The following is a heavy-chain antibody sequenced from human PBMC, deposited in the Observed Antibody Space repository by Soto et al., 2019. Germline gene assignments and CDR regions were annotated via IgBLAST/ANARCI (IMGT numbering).Heavy chain of an antibody. D-gene: IGHD1-1*01. V-gene: IGHV3-48*04. Sequence: GGSLRLSCATSGFTFNNYGMPCVRQIRGKGLEWIASISSGAFTISYAAAVKGRFTISRDDGHNSLFLQMDSLRAEDTALYYCARDTTRLEHWGQGTLVTVSS. J-gene: IGHJ4*02. CDR2: ISSGAFTI. CDR3: ARDTTRLEH. CDR1: GFTFNNYG.